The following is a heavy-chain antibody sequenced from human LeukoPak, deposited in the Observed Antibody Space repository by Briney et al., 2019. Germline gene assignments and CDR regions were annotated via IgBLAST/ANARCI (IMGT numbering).Heavy chain of an antibody. D-gene: IGHD5-24*01. J-gene: IGHJ4*02. CDR1: GFTFTSSA. CDR3: AKSGYNRFDY. V-gene: IGHV3-23*01. CDR2: ISGSGSGGST. Sequence: GGSLRLSCAASGFTFTSSAMSWVRQAPGKGLEWVSSISGSGSGGSTYYADSVKGRFTISRDNSKNTLYLQMNSLRAEDTAVYYCAKSGYNRFDYWGQGTLVTVSS.